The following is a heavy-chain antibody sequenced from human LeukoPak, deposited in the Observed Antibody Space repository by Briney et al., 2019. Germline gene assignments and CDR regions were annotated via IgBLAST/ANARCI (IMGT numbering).Heavy chain of an antibody. Sequence: GGSLRLSCAASGFTVSSNYMSWVRQAPGKGLEWVSVIYSGGSTYYADSATGRFTISRDNTKNTLYLQMNSLRAEDTAVYYCARDMGGSCFDCWGQGTLVTVSS. CDR3: ARDMGGSCFDC. V-gene: IGHV3-53*01. CDR1: GFTVSSNY. CDR2: IYSGGST. J-gene: IGHJ4*02. D-gene: IGHD1-26*01.